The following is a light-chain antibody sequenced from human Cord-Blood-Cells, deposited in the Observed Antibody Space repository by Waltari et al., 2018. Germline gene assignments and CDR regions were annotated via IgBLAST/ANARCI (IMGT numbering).Light chain of an antibody. V-gene: IGKV1-39*01. CDR3: QQSYSTT. CDR2: AAS. J-gene: IGKJ3*01. CDR1: QSISSY. Sequence: DIQMTQSPSSLSASVGDRVTITCRASQSISSYLNWYQQKPGKAPKLLSYAASSLQSGVPSRFSGSGSGTDFTLTISSLQPEDFATDYCQQSYSTTFGPGTKVDIK.